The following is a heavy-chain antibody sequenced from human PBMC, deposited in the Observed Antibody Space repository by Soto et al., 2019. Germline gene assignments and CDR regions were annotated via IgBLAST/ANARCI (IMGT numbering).Heavy chain of an antibody. Sequence: WGSLRLSCAASGFTFSSYAMSWVRQAPGKGLEWVSAISGSGGSTYYADSVKGRFTISRDNSKNTLYLQMNSLRAEDTAVYYCARSAYCGGDCYSPYYYYYGMDVWGQGTTVTVSS. CDR1: GFTFSSYA. V-gene: IGHV3-23*01. J-gene: IGHJ6*02. D-gene: IGHD2-21*02. CDR2: ISGSGGST. CDR3: ARSAYCGGDCYSPYYYYYGMDV.